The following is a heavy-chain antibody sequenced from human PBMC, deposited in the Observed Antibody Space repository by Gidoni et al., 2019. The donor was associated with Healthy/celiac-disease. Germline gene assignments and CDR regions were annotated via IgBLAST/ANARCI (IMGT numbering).Heavy chain of an antibody. CDR3: ARDGWYCSSPSCSLDY. J-gene: IGHJ4*02. CDR1: GFTFSSDS. D-gene: IGHD2-2*01. CDR2: ISSSSSYI. Sequence: EVQLVESGGGLVRRGGSLRLSCAASGFTFSSDSMNWVRQAPGKGLELVSSISSSSSYIYYAYSVKGRFTISRDNAKNSLYLQMNSLRAEDTAVYYCARDGWYCSSPSCSLDYWGQGTLVTVSS. V-gene: IGHV3-21*01.